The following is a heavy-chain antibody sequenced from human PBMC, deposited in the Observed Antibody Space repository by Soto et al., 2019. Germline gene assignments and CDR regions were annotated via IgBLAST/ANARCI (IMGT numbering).Heavy chain of an antibody. J-gene: IGHJ2*01. D-gene: IGHD2-15*01. Sequence: QVQLVQSGAEVKKPGSSVKVSCKASGGTFSSYAISWVRQAPGQGLEWMGGIIPIFGTANYAQKFQGRVTITADDSTSTAYMELSSLRSEDTAVYYCAGVVTVVKSFHYWYFDLWGRGTLVTVSS. V-gene: IGHV1-69*12. CDR3: AGVVTVVKSFHYWYFDL. CDR2: IIPIFGTA. CDR1: GGTFSSYA.